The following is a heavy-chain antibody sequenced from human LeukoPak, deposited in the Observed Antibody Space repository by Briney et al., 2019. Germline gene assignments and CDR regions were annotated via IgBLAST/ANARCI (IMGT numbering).Heavy chain of an antibody. CDR1: GGSISSSSYY. CDR2: IYYSGST. V-gene: IGHV4-39*07. Sequence: PSETLSLTCTVSGGSISSSSYYWGWIRQPPGKGLEWIGSIYYSGSTYYNPSLKSRVTISVDTSKNQFSLKLSSVTAADTAVYYCARYCSSTSCYTENAFDIWGQGTMVTVSS. J-gene: IGHJ3*02. CDR3: ARYCSSTSCYTENAFDI. D-gene: IGHD2-2*02.